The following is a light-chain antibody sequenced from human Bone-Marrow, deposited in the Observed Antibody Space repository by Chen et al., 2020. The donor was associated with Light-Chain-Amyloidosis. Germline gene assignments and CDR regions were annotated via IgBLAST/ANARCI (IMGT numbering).Light chain of an antibody. Sequence: QSALTQPASVSGSPGQSTTISCTGTSSDVGGYNYVSWYQQHPGTAPKLVIFDVSYRPSGISNRFSGSKSGNTASLTISGLQAEDEADYYCSSYTRSSTWLFGGGTRLTVL. CDR2: DVS. CDR3: SSYTRSSTWL. V-gene: IGLV2-14*03. J-gene: IGLJ3*02. CDR1: SSDVGGYNY.